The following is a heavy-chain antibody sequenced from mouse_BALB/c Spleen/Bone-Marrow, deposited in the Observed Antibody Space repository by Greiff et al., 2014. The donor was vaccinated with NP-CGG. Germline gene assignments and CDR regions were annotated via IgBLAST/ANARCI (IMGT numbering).Heavy chain of an antibody. Sequence: DVLLVESGGGLVQPGGSRKLSCAASGFTFSSFGMHWVRQAPEKGLEWVAYISSGSSTIYYADTVKGRFTISRDNPKNTLFLQTTSQRSENTAMYYCTRSGIGYYYGRSSYAMDYWGQGTSVTVSS. D-gene: IGHD1-1*01. V-gene: IGHV5-17*02. J-gene: IGHJ4*01. CDR1: GFTFSSFG. CDR3: TRSGIGYYYGRSSYAMDY. CDR2: ISSGSSTI.